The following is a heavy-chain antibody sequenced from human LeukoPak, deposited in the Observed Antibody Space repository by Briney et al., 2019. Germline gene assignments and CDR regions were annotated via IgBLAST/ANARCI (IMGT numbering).Heavy chain of an antibody. J-gene: IGHJ4*02. D-gene: IGHD1-26*01. CDR2: ISGSGDST. CDR1: GVTFSSYA. Sequence: GSLRLSCAASGVTFSSYAMSWVRQAPGKGLEWVSAISGSGDSTYYADSVKGRFTISRDKSKNTLYLQMNSLRAEDTAVYYCAKDESSGSSPYYFDYWGQGTLVTVSS. CDR3: AKDESSGSSPYYFDY. V-gene: IGHV3-23*01.